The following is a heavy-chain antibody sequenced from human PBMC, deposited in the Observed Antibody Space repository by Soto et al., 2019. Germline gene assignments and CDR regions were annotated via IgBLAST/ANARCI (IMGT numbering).Heavy chain of an antibody. CDR1: GGSISSSNW. CDR3: ARETYYYGSGGLYYFDY. V-gene: IGHV4-4*02. D-gene: IGHD3-10*01. Sequence: QVQLQESGPGLVKPSGTLSLTCAVSGGSISSSNWWSWVRQPPGKGLEWIGEIYHSGSTNYNPSLKRRVTISVVESQNQLSLKLSSVTAAGTAVYYCARETYYYGSGGLYYFDYWGQGTLVTVSS. CDR2: IYHSGST. J-gene: IGHJ4*02.